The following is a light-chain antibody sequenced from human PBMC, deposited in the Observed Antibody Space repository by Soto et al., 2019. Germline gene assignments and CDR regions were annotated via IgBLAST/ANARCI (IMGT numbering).Light chain of an antibody. V-gene: IGKV3-15*01. CDR2: GAS. J-gene: IGKJ4*01. CDR3: QQYNNWSPLT. Sequence: EIVMTQSPATLSVSPGERATLSCRASQSVSSNLAWYQQKPGQAPGLLIYGASTRATGIPARFSGSGSGTEFPLTISSLQSEDFAVYYCQQYNNWSPLTFGGGTKVEIK. CDR1: QSVSSN.